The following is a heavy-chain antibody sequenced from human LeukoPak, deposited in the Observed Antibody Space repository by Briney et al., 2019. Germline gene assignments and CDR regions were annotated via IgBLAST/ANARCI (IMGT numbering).Heavy chain of an antibody. D-gene: IGHD3-22*01. V-gene: IGHV1-18*01. CDR3: ATDLDYYDSSGSGWFDP. Sequence: GASVKVSCKASGYSFSRYGISWVRQAPGQGLEWMGWISTYNGNTNYAQKSQCRVTMTTDTSTNTAYMELRTLRSDDTALYSCATDLDYYDSSGSGWFDPWGQGTLVTVSS. CDR1: GYSFSRYG. CDR2: ISTYNGNT. J-gene: IGHJ5*02.